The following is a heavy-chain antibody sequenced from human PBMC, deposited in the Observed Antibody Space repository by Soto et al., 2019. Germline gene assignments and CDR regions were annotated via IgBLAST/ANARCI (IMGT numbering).Heavy chain of an antibody. CDR3: AKGVLSFHYGMEV. D-gene: IGHD3-10*01. J-gene: IGHJ6*02. CDR2: ISSTAGRTS. V-gene: IGHV3-23*04. Sequence: QLVESGGGLFQARGSTRLSCLASGFTVSRYDMAWVRQAPGKGLEWVASISSTAGRTSSYADSVKGRFAIGRDFSDNSVYLEMNNLRADDTAVYFCAKGVLSFHYGMEVWGQGATVTVSS. CDR1: GFTVSRYD.